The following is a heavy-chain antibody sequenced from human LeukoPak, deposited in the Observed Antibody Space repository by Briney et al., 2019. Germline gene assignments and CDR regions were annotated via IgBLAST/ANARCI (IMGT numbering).Heavy chain of an antibody. CDR3: AKPLYDYVWGSFDY. D-gene: IGHD3-16*01. CDR1: GFTFSNYS. V-gene: IGHV3-21*04. J-gene: IGHJ4*02. Sequence: GGSLRLSCAVSGFTFSNYSMNWVRRAPGKGLEWVSSISSGSTYMYYADSVKGRFTISRDNAKNSLYLQMNSLRAEDTAVYYCAKPLYDYVWGSFDYWGQGTLVTVSS. CDR2: ISSGSTYM.